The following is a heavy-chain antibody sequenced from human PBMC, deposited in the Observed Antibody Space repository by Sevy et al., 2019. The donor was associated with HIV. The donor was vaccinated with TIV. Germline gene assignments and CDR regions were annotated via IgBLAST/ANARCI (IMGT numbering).Heavy chain of an antibody. J-gene: IGHJ6*02. Sequence: GGSLRLSCTTSGFTFGDYAMSWFRQAPGKGLKWVGIIRSKGYGGTTDYSAYVEGRLTISREDSISIAYLQMNSLNTEDAAVYYCTKHPAGTYYFHGMDVWGQGSPVTVSS. CDR2: IRSKGYGGTT. D-gene: IGHD6-19*01. CDR3: TKHPAGTYYFHGMDV. V-gene: IGHV3-49*03. CDR1: GFTFGDYA.